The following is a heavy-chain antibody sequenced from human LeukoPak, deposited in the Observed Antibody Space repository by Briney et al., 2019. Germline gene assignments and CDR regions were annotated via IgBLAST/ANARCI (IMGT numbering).Heavy chain of an antibody. Sequence: GASVKVSCKASGYTFTSYYMHWVRQAPGQGLEWMGIINPSGGSTSYAQKFQGRVTMTRDMSTSTVYMELSSLRSEDTAVYYCASPCPRAGTRNAFDIWGQGTMVTVSS. J-gene: IGHJ3*02. CDR3: ASPCPRAGTRNAFDI. CDR1: GYTFTSYY. CDR2: INPSGGST. V-gene: IGHV1-46*01. D-gene: IGHD3-10*01.